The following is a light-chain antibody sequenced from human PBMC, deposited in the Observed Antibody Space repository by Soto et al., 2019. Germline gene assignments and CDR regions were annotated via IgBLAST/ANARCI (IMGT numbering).Light chain of an antibody. CDR2: GVT. CDR3: TSYTSVTIVV. V-gene: IGLV2-14*01. Sequence: QSVLTQPASVSGSPGQSITISCTGSNSDIGGYNSVSWYQQHPGKAPKLLIFGVTNRPSGGSDRFSGSKSGNTASLTVSALQAEDEADYYCTSYTSVTIVVFGGGTKLTVL. CDR1: NSDIGGYNS. J-gene: IGLJ2*01.